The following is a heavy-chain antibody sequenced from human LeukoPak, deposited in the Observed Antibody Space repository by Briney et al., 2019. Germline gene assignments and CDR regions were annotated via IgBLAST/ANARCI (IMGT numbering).Heavy chain of an antibody. CDR1: GGSISSYY. CDR2: IYTSGST. J-gene: IGHJ4*02. CDR3: ARSYSSSFMRLLVY. Sequence: SETLSLTCTVSGGSISSYYWSWIRQPAGKGLEWIGRIYTSGSTNYNPSLKSRVTMSVDTSKNQFSLKLSSVTAADTAVYYCARSYSSSFMRLLVYWGQGTLVTVSS. V-gene: IGHV4-4*07. D-gene: IGHD6-6*01.